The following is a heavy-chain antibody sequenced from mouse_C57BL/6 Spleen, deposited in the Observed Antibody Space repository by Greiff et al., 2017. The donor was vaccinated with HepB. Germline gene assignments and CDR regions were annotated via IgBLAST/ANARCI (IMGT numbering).Heavy chain of an antibody. J-gene: IGHJ1*03. Sequence: EVKLQESGPGLVKPSQSLSLTCSVPGYSITSGYYWNWIRQFPGNKLEWMGYISYDGSNNYNPSLKNRISITRDTSKNQFFLKLNPVTTEDTATYYCARDYYDYRYWYFDVWGTGTTVTVSS. V-gene: IGHV3-6*01. CDR2: ISYDGSN. CDR1: GYSITSGYY. CDR3: ARDYYDYRYWYFDV. D-gene: IGHD2-4*01.